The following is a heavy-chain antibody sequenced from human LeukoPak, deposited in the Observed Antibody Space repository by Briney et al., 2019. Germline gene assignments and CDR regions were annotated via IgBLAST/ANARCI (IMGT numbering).Heavy chain of an antibody. Sequence: GGSLRLSCAASGFTFSSYAMSWVRQAPGKGLEWVSSISSSSSYIYYADSVKGRFTISRDNAKNSLYLQMNSLRAEDTAVYYCARDRYCSSTSCLSRGSDYWGQGTLVTVSS. CDR2: ISSSSSYI. CDR3: ARDRYCSSTSCLSRGSDY. CDR1: GFTFSSYA. J-gene: IGHJ4*02. D-gene: IGHD2-2*01. V-gene: IGHV3-21*01.